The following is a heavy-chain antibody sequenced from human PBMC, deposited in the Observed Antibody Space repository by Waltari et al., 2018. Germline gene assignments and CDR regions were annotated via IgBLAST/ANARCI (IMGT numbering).Heavy chain of an antibody. J-gene: IGHJ4*02. D-gene: IGHD7-27*01. CDR2: IYYSGST. CDR1: GCSISSGGYY. Sequence: QVQLQESGPGLVKPSQTLSLTCTVSGCSISSGGYYWSWIRQHPGKGLEWIGYIYYSGSTDYNPSLKGRVTISVDTAKDQFSLKLSSVTAADTAVYYCARAQLGSFDYWGQGTLVTVSS. V-gene: IGHV4-31*03. CDR3: ARAQLGSFDY.